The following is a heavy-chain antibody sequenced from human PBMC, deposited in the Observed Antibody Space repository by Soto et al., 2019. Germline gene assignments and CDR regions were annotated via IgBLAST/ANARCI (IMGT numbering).Heavy chain of an antibody. J-gene: IGHJ6*03. CDR2: ISHSGSIV. D-gene: IGHD3-9*01. CDR3: AIYYYDVLSVHYRCSYMDV. CDR1: GGTCSDYC. Sequence: GGLLRHWKAASGGTCSDYCMSCISREQGKGLEWVSYISHSGSIVNYADSVKGRFTISRDNAKNSLYLQMNSLRAEDTAVYYCAIYYYDVLSVHYRCSYMDVWVNRTSVTVSS. V-gene: IGHV3-11*01.